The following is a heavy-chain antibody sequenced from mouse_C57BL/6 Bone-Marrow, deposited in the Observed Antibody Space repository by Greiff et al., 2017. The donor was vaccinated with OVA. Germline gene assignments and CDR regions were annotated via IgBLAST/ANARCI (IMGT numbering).Heavy chain of an antibody. D-gene: IGHD1-1*02. CDR3: ARGLWSWFAY. Sequence: LQQPGAELVKPGASVKLSCKASGYTFTSYWMHWVKQRPGQGLEWIGMIHPNSGSTNYNGKFKGKATLTADKSSSTAYMQLSSLTSEDSAIYYCARGLWSWFAYWGQGTLVTVSA. J-gene: IGHJ3*01. CDR1: GYTFTSYW. CDR2: IHPNSGST. V-gene: IGHV1-64*01.